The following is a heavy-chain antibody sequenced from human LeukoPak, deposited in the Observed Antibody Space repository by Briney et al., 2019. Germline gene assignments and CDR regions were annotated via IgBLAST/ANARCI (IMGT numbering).Heavy chain of an antibody. CDR1: VYTFTDYY. CDR3: ARGGASSWYIE. Sequence: ASVKVSCMTSVYTFTDYYIHWVRQAPGQGLEWMGRINPDIDVTNPAQKFQGRVSLTRETSISTGYMELNRLISNTTAVYFCARGGASSWYIEGGQGTLVTVSS. J-gene: IGHJ4*02. CDR2: INPDIDVT. D-gene: IGHD6-19*01. V-gene: IGHV1-2*06.